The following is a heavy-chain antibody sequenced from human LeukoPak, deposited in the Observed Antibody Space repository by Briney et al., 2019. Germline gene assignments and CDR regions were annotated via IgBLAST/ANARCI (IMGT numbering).Heavy chain of an antibody. D-gene: IGHD1-14*01. Sequence: ASVKVSCKASGYTFTGYYMHWVRQAPGQGLEWMGWINPNSGGTNYAQKLQGRVTMTTDTSTSTAYMELRSLRSDDTAVYYCARENHYYYGMDVWGQGTTVTVSS. CDR3: ARENHYYYGMDV. J-gene: IGHJ6*02. CDR1: GYTFTGYY. V-gene: IGHV1-2*02. CDR2: INPNSGGT.